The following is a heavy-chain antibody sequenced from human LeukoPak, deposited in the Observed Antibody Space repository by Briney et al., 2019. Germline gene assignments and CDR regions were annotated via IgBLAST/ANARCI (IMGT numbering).Heavy chain of an antibody. CDR1: GFTFSSYS. CDR3: AREMGGYYYGRHAFDI. Sequence: KPGGSLRLSCAASGFTFSSYSMNWVRQAPGKGLEWVSSISSSSSYIYYADSVKGRFTISRDNAKNSLYLQMNSLRAEDTAVYYCAREMGGYYYGRHAFDIWGQGTMVTVSS. J-gene: IGHJ3*02. CDR2: ISSSSSYI. V-gene: IGHV3-21*01. D-gene: IGHD3-22*01.